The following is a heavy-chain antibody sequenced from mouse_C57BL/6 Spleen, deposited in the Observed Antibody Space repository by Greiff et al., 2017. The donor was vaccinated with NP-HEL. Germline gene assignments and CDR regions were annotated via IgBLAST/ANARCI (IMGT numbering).Heavy chain of an antibody. D-gene: IGHD1-1*01. Sequence: QVTLKESGPGILQSSQTLSLTCSFSGFSLSTSGMGVSWIRQPSGKGLEWLAHIYWDDDKRYNPSLKSRLTISKDTSSNQVFLKITSVDTADTATYYCARNYGSSYDWYFEVWGTGTTVTVAS. CDR1: GFSLSTSGMG. J-gene: IGHJ1*03. V-gene: IGHV8-12*01. CDR3: ARNYGSSYDWYFEV. CDR2: IYWDDDK.